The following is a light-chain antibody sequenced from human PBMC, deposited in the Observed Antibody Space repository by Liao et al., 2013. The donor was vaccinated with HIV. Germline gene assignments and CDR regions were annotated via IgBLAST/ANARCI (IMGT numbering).Light chain of an antibody. CDR2: YDN. Sequence: SYELTQPPSVSVAPGETARITCGGSNIGNKDVHWYQQKPGQAPMLVIYYDNDRPSGIPERFSGSNSGNTATLTIGGTQAIDEADYYCQAWDNSTAIFGGGTKLTVL. J-gene: IGLJ2*01. V-gene: IGLV3-9*01. CDR3: QAWDNSTAI. CDR1: NIGNKD.